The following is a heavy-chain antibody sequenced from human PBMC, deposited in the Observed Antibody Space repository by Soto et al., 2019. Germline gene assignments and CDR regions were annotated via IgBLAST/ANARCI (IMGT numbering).Heavy chain of an antibody. J-gene: IGHJ4*02. Sequence: GGSLRLSCAASGFTFSNYGMTWVRQAPGKGLEWVSTISGSGGNTYYADSMKGRFTISRDNSKNSLYLQMNSLSDEDTAVYYCARDLDYWGQGTLVTVSS. CDR3: ARDLDY. V-gene: IGHV3-23*01. CDR2: ISGSGGNT. CDR1: GFTFSNYG.